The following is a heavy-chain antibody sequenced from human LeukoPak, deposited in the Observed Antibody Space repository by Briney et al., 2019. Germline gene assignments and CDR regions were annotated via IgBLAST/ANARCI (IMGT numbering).Heavy chain of an antibody. D-gene: IGHD3-10*01. CDR1: GFTFSSYA. J-gene: IGHJ3*02. V-gene: IGHV3-23*01. CDR3: AKVGDLLWFGELFKGAFDI. CDR2: ISGSGGST. Sequence: PGGSLRLSCAASGFTFSSYAISWVRQAPGKGLEWVSAISGSGGSTYYADSVKGRFTISRDNSKNTLYLQMNSLRAEDTAVYYCAKVGDLLWFGELFKGAFDIWGQGTMVTVSS.